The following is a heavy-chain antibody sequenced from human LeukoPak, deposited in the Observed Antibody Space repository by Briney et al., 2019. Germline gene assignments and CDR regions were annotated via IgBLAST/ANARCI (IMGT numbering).Heavy chain of an antibody. J-gene: IGHJ6*02. CDR2: MNPNSGNT. D-gene: IGHD1-14*01. CDR1: GYTFTSYD. V-gene: IGHV1-8*01. CDR3: AREPSSLYYYYGMDV. Sequence: ASVKVSCKASGYTFTSYDINWVRQATGQGLEWMGWMNPNSGNTGYAQKFQGRVTMTRNTSISTAYMELSSLRSEDTAVYYCAREPSSLYYYYGMDVWGQGTTVTVPS.